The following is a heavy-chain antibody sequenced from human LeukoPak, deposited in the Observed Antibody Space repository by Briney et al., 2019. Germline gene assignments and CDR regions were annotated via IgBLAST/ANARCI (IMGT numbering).Heavy chain of an antibody. CDR3: ARPKSNYYDSGGSYHSYGLDV. Sequence: GGSLRLSCAGSGYTFNNYEMNWVRQAPGKGLEWVSYISRSGSTIYYAESVKGRFTISRDNAKNSLYLQMNSLRAEDTAVYYCARPKSNYYDSGGSYHSYGLDVWGQGTTVTVSS. J-gene: IGHJ6*02. D-gene: IGHD3-22*01. CDR2: ISRSGSTI. CDR1: GYTFNNYE. V-gene: IGHV3-48*03.